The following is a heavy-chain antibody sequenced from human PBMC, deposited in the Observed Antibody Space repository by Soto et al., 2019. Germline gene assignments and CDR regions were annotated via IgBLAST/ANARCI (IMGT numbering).Heavy chain of an antibody. CDR3: AGGGAVGGGWYDGH. D-gene: IGHD6-19*01. CDR2: INSDGSST. V-gene: IGHV3-74*01. Sequence: EVQLVESGGGLVQPGGSLRLSCGASGFTFSTYNMHWVRQGPGKGLVWVSRINSDGSSTRYADSVKGRFTISRDNAKNTLYQQMTSLRVEDTAIHYFAGGGAVGGGWYDGHWGLGTLVTVSS. J-gene: IGHJ4*02. CDR1: GFTFSTYN.